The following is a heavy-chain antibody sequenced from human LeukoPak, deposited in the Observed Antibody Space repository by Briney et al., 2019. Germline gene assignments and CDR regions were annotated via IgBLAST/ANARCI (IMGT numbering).Heavy chain of an antibody. D-gene: IGHD3-10*01. CDR3: ARDRKGITMVRGVIHNWFDP. V-gene: IGHV1-2*06. CDR2: INPNSGGT. J-gene: IGHJ5*02. Sequence: GASVKVSCKASGYTFTGYYMRWVRQAPGQGLEWMGRINPNSGGTNYAQKFQGRVTMTRDTSISTAYMELSRLRSDDTAVYYCARDRKGITMVRGVIHNWFDPWGQGTLVTVSS. CDR1: GYTFTGYY.